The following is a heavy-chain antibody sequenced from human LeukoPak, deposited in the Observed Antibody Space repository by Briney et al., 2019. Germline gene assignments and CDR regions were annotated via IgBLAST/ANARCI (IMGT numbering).Heavy chain of an antibody. V-gene: IGHV1-8*03. CDR3: ARVAWSIDY. CDR2: MNPNRGYT. J-gene: IGHJ4*02. D-gene: IGHD3-3*01. CDR1: GYTFTTYD. Sequence: VASVKVSCKASGYTFTTYDINWVRQATGQGLGWMGWMNPNRGYTGYAQKFQGRVTITRDTSISTAYMELSSLRSEDTAVYYCARVAWSIDYWGQGTLVTVSS.